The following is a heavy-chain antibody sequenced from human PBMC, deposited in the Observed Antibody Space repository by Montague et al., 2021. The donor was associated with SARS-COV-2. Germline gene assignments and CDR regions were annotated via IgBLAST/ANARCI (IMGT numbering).Heavy chain of an antibody. CDR1: GFTFSNYG. CDR3: AKDWWIKIAAPEYFDY. D-gene: IGHD6-25*01. J-gene: IGHJ4*02. CDR2: ISYDGSNK. Sequence: SLRLSCAASGFTFSNYGIHWVRQAPGKGLEWVAVISYDGSNKYYADSVKGRLTISRDNSKNTLYLQMNSLRTEDTAVYYCAKDWWIKIAAPEYFDYWGQGTLVTVSS. V-gene: IGHV3-30*18.